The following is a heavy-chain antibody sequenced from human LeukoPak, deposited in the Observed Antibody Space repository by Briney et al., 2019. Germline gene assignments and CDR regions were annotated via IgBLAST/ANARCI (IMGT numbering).Heavy chain of an antibody. J-gene: IGHJ6*03. CDR3: ARGDFCSSTNCYLRPMDV. CDR1: GGSISDYY. V-gene: IGHV4-59*01. Sequence: PSETLSLTRTVSGGSISDYYWNWIRQPPGKGLEWIGYIYYSGSTTYNPSLKSRLIMSVDTAKNQFSLKLRSVTAADTAVYYCARGDFCSSTNCYLRPMDVWGKGTTVTVSS. CDR2: IYYSGST. D-gene: IGHD2-2*01.